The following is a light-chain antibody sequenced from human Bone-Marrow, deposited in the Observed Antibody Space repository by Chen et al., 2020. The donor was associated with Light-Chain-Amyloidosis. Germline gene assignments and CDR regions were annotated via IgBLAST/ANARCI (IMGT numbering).Light chain of an antibody. V-gene: IGLV2-14*01. Sequence: QSALTQPASVSGSPGQSITISCTGTSSDVGADKHVSWYQQHPDKAPKLMIYEVTNRPSWVPDRFSGSKSDNTASMTISGLQTEDEADYFCSSYTITNTLVFGSGTRVTVL. CDR1: SSDVGADKH. CDR2: EVT. J-gene: IGLJ1*01. CDR3: SSYTITNTLV.